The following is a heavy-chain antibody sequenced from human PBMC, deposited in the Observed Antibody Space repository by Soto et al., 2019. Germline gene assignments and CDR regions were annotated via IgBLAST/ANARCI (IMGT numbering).Heavy chain of an antibody. V-gene: IGHV1-18*01. Sequence: QVQLVQSGAEVKKPGASVKVSCKASGYTFTTYGISWVRQAPGQGLEWMGWISTYNGNTYYTQKLQGRVPMTTDTPTNTAYMELTSLKSDDTAVYYCAREYCANGVCYLPDYWGQGTLVTVSS. CDR1: GYTFTTYG. J-gene: IGHJ4*02. CDR3: AREYCANGVCYLPDY. D-gene: IGHD2-8*01. CDR2: ISTYNGNT.